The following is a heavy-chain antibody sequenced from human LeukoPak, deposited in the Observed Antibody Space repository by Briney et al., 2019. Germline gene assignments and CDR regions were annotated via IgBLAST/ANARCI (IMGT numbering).Heavy chain of an antibody. CDR3: ARKGGIAARGYYYYYMDV. CDR1: GFTFSSYA. J-gene: IGHJ6*03. CDR2: IYSGGST. Sequence: GGSLRLSCAASGFTFSSYAVHWVRQAPGKGLEWVSVIYSGGSTYYADSVKGRFTISRDNSKNTLYLQMNSLRAEDTAVYYCARKGGIAARGYYYYYMDVWGKGTTVTVSS. V-gene: IGHV3-53*01. D-gene: IGHD6-6*01.